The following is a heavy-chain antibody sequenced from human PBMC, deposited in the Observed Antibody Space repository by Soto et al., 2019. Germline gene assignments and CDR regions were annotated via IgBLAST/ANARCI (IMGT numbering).Heavy chain of an antibody. V-gene: IGHV3-30*18. CDR2: ISYDGSNK. D-gene: IGHD3-22*01. J-gene: IGHJ6*02. Sequence: QVQLVESGGGVVQPGRSLRLSCAASGFTFSSYGMHWVRQAPGKGLEWVAVISYDGSNKYYADYVKGRFTISRDNSKNPLYQQMNSLRAENTAVYYCANEGYCDSSGYFHYYGMDVWGQGTTVTVSS. CDR1: GFTFSSYG. CDR3: ANEGYCDSSGYFHYYGMDV.